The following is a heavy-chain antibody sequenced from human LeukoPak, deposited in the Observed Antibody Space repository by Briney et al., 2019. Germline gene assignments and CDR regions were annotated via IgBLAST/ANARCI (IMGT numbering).Heavy chain of an antibody. CDR3: AVKIDCSSTSCQGYYFDY. J-gene: IGHJ4*02. CDR1: GFTFSSYG. CDR2: IRYDGSNK. D-gene: IGHD2-2*01. Sequence: GGSLRLSCAASGFTFSSYGMHWVRQAPGKGLEWVAFIRYDGSNKYYADSVKGRFTISRDNSKNTLYLQMNSLRAEDTAVYYCAVKIDCSSTSCQGYYFDYWGQGTLVTVSS. V-gene: IGHV3-30*02.